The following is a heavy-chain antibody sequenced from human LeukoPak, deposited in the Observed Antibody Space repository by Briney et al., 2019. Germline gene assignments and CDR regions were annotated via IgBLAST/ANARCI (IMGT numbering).Heavy chain of an antibody. Sequence: PGGSLRLSCAASGFTFSSYSMNWVRQAPGKGLEWVSSISSSSSNIYYADSVKGRVTISRDNAKNSLYLQMNSLRVEDTAVYYCARCTTGRTFGSLREIKRSREIDYWGQGTLVTVSS. J-gene: IGHJ4*02. CDR1: GFTFSSYS. V-gene: IGHV3-21*01. D-gene: IGHD1-1*01. CDR2: ISSSSSNI. CDR3: ARCTTGRTFGSLREIKRSREIDY.